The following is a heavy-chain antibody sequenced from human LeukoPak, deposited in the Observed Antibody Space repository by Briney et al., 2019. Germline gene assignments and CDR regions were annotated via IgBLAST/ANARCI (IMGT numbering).Heavy chain of an antibody. CDR3: ARDVTSPGNWGYYYYYYLDV. Sequence: ASVKVSCKASGYTFTSYAMNWVRQAPGQGLEWMGWINTNTGNPTYAQGFTGRFVFSLDTSVSTAYLQISSLKAEDTAVYYCARDVTSPGNWGYYYYYYLDVWGKGTTVTVSS. CDR1: GYTFTSYA. V-gene: IGHV7-4-1*02. CDR2: INTNTGNP. J-gene: IGHJ6*03. D-gene: IGHD7-27*01.